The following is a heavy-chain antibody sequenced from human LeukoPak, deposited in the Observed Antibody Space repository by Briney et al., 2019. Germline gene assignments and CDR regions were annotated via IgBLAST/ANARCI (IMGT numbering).Heavy chain of an antibody. D-gene: IGHD2-2*02. CDR1: GFTFTSSA. CDR2: IVVGSGNT. V-gene: IGHV1-58*02. Sequence: GASVKVSCKASGFTFTSSAMQWERQARGQRLEWIGWIVVGSGNTNYAQKFQGRVTITADESTSTAYTELSSLRSEDTAVYYCGSHDCSSTSCYNYYYYYMDVWGKGTTVTVSS. J-gene: IGHJ6*03. CDR3: GSHDCSSTSCYNYYYYYMDV.